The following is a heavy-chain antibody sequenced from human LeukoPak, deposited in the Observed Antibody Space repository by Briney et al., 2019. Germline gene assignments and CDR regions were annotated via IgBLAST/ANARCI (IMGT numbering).Heavy chain of an antibody. CDR1: GGSISSYY. CDR3: SYGDYGLSSV. Sequence: SETLSLTCTVSGGSISSYYWIWIRQPPGKGLEWIGYIYYSGSTNYNPSLKSRVTISVDTSKNQFSLKLSSVTAADTAVYYCSYGDYGLSSVWGQGTLVTVSS. CDR2: IYYSGST. D-gene: IGHD4-17*01. V-gene: IGHV4-59*08. J-gene: IGHJ4*02.